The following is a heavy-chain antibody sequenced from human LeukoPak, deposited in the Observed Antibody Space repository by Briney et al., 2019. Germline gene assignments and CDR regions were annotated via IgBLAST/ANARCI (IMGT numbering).Heavy chain of an antibody. V-gene: IGHV3-43*02. CDR3: AKDRYARGGDSNYFDY. CDR1: GFTFDDYA. CDR2: ISGDGSAT. Sequence: GGSLRLSCAASGFTFDDYAMHWVRQAPGKGLEWVSLISGDGSATYYADSVKGRFTISRDNSKNTLYLQMNSLRVEDTAIYYCAKDRYARGGDSNYFDYWGQGTLVTVSS. J-gene: IGHJ4*02. D-gene: IGHD2-2*01.